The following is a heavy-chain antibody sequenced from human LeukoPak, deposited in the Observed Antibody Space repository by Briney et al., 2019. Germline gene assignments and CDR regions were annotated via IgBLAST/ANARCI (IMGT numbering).Heavy chain of an antibody. CDR3: ARGPFSPYYYDSSGYYYFDY. J-gene: IGHJ4*02. V-gene: IGHV4-34*01. Sequence: SETLSLTCAVYGGSFSGYYGSWIRQPPGKGLGWSGEINHSGSTNYNPSLKSRVTISVDTSKNQFSLKLSSVTAADTAVYYCARGPFSPYYYDSSGYYYFDYWGQGILVTVSS. D-gene: IGHD3-22*01. CDR1: GGSFSGYY. CDR2: INHSGST.